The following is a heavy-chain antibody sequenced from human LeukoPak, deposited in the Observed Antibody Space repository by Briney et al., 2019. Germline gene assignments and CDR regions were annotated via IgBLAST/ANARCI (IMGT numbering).Heavy chain of an antibody. CDR3: ARGGSGSSWYRNYWYFDL. D-gene: IGHD6-13*01. J-gene: IGHJ2*01. Sequence: SETLPLTCAVYGGSFSGYYWSWIRQPPGKGLEWIGEINHSGGTNYNPSLKSRVTISVDTSKNQFSLKLSSVTAADTAVYYCARGGSGSSWYRNYWYFDLWGRGALVTVSS. V-gene: IGHV4-34*01. CDR2: INHSGGT. CDR1: GGSFSGYY.